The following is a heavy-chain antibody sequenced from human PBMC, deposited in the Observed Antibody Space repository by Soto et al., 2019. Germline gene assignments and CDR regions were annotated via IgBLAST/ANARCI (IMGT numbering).Heavy chain of an antibody. V-gene: IGHV3-64*01. J-gene: IGHJ4*02. CDR1: GFTFSTYA. CDR3: ARGGRAMNDY. D-gene: IGHD5-18*01. Sequence: EVQLVESGGGLVQPGGSLRLSCAASGFTFSTYAMQWVRQAPGKGLEFVSSISSNGGTTNYAYSVKGRFTISRDNSRDTLYLQMGSLRPEDMAVYYCARGGRAMNDYWGQGTLVTVSS. CDR2: ISSNGGTT.